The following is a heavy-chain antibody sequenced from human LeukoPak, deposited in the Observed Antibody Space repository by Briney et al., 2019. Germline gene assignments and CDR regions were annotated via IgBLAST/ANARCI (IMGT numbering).Heavy chain of an antibody. CDR2: IRPDGSEE. V-gene: IGHV3-7*01. CDR3: AKLLGTVTTYDY. Sequence: GRSLRLSCTASGFTFSYNWMSWVRQAPGKGLEWVASIRPDGSEEYYMDSVKGRFTISRDNAKNSLYLQMNSLRAEDTALYYCAKLLGTVTTYDYWGQGTLVTVSS. CDR1: GFTFSYNW. J-gene: IGHJ4*02. D-gene: IGHD1-7*01.